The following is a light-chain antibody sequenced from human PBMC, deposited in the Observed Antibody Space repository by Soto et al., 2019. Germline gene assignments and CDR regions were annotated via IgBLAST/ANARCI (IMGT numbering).Light chain of an antibody. V-gene: IGLV1-44*01. Sequence: QSVLTQPPSASETPGQRVTISCSGSSSNVGSNTVNWYQQLPGTAPKLLMFGNDQRPSGVPDRFSGSKSGTSASLAISGLQSEDEADYYCAAWDDSLSGPDVVFGGGTKVTVL. CDR2: GND. CDR3: AAWDDSLSGPDVV. CDR1: SSNVGSNT. J-gene: IGLJ2*01.